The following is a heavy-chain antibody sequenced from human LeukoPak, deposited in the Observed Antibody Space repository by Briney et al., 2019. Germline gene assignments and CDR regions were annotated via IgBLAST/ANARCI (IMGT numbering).Heavy chain of an antibody. Sequence: TPSQTLSLTCTVSGGSISSATYYWGWIRQHPGKGLEWVGLIYYSGSTYYKPSLKSRITISVDTSKNQFSLELTSVTAADTAVYYRAREGSRSWFDPWGQGTLVTVSS. J-gene: IGHJ5*02. CDR2: IYYSGST. D-gene: IGHD6-19*01. V-gene: IGHV4-31*03. CDR1: GGSISSATYY. CDR3: AREGSRSWFDP.